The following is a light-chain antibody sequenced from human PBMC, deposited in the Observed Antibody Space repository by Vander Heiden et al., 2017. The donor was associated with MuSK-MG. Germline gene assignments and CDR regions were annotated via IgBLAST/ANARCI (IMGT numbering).Light chain of an antibody. CDR2: DAS. CDR3: QQSCNWPLT. V-gene: IGKV3-11*01. Sequence: EMVSTQSPLTVSLSPGERDTPSCRASQSISRYLAWYQQKRGKAPRLLIYDASNRATGISARFSGSGSGTDFTLTISSLEPEDFAVYYCQQSCNWPLTFGGGTKVEIK. J-gene: IGKJ4*01. CDR1: QSISRY.